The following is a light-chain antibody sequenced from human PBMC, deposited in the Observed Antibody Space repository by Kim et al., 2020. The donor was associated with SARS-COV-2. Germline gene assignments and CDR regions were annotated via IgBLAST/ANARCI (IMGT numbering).Light chain of an antibody. CDR3: QSYDSSMSGVV. J-gene: IGLJ2*01. Sequence: KVTISCTGSSSNIGAGYDVHWYQQLPGTAPNLLIYGNSNRPSGVPDRFSGSKSGTSASLAITGLEAEDEADYYCQSYDSSMSGVVFGGGTKLTVL. V-gene: IGLV1-40*01. CDR2: GNS. CDR1: SSNIGAGYD.